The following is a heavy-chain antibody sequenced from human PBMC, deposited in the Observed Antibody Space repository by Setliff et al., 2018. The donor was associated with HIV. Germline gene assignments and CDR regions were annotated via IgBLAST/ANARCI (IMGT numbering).Heavy chain of an antibody. CDR2: IYYSGST. V-gene: IGHV4-59*08. D-gene: IGHD2-21*02. J-gene: IGHJ4*02. CDR1: GGSISSYY. Sequence: SETLSLTCTVPGGSISSYYWSWIRQPPGKGLEWIGFIYYSGSTNYNPSLKSRVTISVDTSKNQFSLRLNSVTVADTAVYFCARSSRGSLRDLDYWGPGTLVTVSS. CDR3: ARSSRGSLRDLDY.